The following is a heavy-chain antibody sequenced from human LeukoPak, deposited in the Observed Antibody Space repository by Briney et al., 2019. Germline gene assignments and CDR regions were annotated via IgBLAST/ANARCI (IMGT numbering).Heavy chain of an antibody. V-gene: IGHV3-64*01. CDR2: ISNGGSI. CDR1: GFSISSYA. J-gene: IGHJ4*02. Sequence: GGSLRLSCAASGFSISSYALHWVRQAPGKGLQYVSGISNGGSIDYANSVKGRFTISRDNSKNTLYLQMGSLRPEDMAVYYCARDFSYGSGFNYWGQGILVTVSS. CDR3: ARDFSYGSGFNY. D-gene: IGHD5-18*01.